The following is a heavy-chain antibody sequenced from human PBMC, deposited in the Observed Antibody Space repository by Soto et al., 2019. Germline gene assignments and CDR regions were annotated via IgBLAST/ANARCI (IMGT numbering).Heavy chain of an antibody. V-gene: IGHV4-4*02. CDR3: ARVSGSYYYGMDV. Sequence: SETLSLTCAVSGGSISSSNWWSWVRQPPGKGLEWIGEIYHSGSTNYNPSLKSRVAISVDKSKNQFSLKLSSVTAADTAVYYYARVSGSYYYGMDVWGQGTTVTVSS. J-gene: IGHJ6*02. CDR1: GGSISSSNW. CDR2: IYHSGST. D-gene: IGHD1-26*01.